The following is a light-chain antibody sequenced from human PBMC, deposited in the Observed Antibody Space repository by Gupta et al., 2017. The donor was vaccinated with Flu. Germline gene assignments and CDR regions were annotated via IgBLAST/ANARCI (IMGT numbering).Light chain of an antibody. Sequence: SSELTQNPAVSVALGQTGRITCEGDSLRSYYASWYQQKPGQAPVLVIYGKNNRPSGIPDRFSCSSSGNTSSFTITGAQAEDEADYYCNPRDSSGNHGVFGGGTKLTVL. J-gene: IGLJ3*02. V-gene: IGLV3-19*01. CDR2: GKN. CDR3: NPRDSSGNHGV. CDR1: SLRSYY.